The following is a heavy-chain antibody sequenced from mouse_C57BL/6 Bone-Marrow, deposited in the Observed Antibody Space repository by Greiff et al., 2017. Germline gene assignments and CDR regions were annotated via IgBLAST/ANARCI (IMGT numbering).Heavy chain of an antibody. J-gene: IGHJ4*01. CDR2: IHPNSGST. CDR3: ARGWLLAYAMDY. Sequence: VQLQQPGAELVKPGASVTLSCKVSGYTFTSYWMHWVKQRPGQGLEWIGMIHPNSGSTNYNEKFKSKATLTVDKSSSTAYMQLSSLTSEDSAVYYCARGWLLAYAMDYWGQGTSVTVSS. CDR1: GYTFTSYW. D-gene: IGHD2-3*01. V-gene: IGHV1-64*01.